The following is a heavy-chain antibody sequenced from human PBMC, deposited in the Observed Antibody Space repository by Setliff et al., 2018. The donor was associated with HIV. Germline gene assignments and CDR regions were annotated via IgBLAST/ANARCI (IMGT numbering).Heavy chain of an antibody. CDR1: GYTFTSSD. J-gene: IGHJ6*03. V-gene: IGHV1-8*01. CDR2: MNPHSGNT. D-gene: IGHD2-8*01. Sequence: ASVKVSCKASGYTFTSSDLNWVRQATGQGLEWMGWMNPHSGNTGYAQNFQGRVTMTRNISISTAYMELNSLRAEDTAVYYCVSTNEGPLRFLYMDVWGKGTTVTVSS. CDR3: VSTNEGPLRFLYMDV.